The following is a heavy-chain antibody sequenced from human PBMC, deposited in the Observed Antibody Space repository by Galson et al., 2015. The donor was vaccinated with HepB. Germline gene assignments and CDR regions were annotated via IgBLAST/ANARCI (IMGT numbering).Heavy chain of an antibody. V-gene: IGHV1-46*01. Sequence: SVKVSCKASGYTFTSYYMHWVRQAPGQGLEWMGIINPSGGSTSYAQKFQGRVTMTRDTSTSTVYMELSSLRSEDTAVYYCARGRYYGSGSYSVRFDPWGQGTLVTVSS. D-gene: IGHD3-10*01. J-gene: IGHJ5*02. CDR1: GYTFTSYY. CDR2: INPSGGST. CDR3: ARGRYYGSGSYSVRFDP.